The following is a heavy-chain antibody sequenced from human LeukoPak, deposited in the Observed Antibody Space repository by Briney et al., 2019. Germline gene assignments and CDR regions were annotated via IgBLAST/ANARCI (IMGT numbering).Heavy chain of an antibody. CDR2: MFYSGSP. CDR1: GGSISTSY. CDR3: ARAPLGARWFDP. V-gene: IGHV4-59*08. J-gene: IGHJ5*02. D-gene: IGHD3-16*01. Sequence: PSETLSLTCTVSGGSISTSYWSWIRQPPGKGLEWIGNMFYSGSPTYNPSLKSRVTISVDTSKNQFSLKLSSVTAADTAVYYCARAPLGARWFDPWGQGTLVTVSS.